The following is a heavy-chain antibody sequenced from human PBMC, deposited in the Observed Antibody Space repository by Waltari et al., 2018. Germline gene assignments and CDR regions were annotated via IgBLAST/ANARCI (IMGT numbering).Heavy chain of an antibody. Sequence: EVQLVESGGGLVKPGGSLRLSCAASGFTFSTYSMNWVRQAPGKGVEWVSSISSSSSYIYYADSVKGRFTISRDNAKNSLYLQMNSLRAEDTAVYYCAREGRGATYYFDYWGQGTLVTVSS. CDR3: AREGRGATYYFDY. D-gene: IGHD5-12*01. CDR1: GFTFSTYS. V-gene: IGHV3-21*01. CDR2: ISSSSSYI. J-gene: IGHJ4*02.